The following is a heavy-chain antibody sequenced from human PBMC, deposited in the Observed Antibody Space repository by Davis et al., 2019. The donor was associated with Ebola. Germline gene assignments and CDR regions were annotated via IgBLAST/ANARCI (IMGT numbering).Heavy chain of an antibody. CDR2: AWHHGNNI. CDR1: GFAFSDRV. J-gene: IGHJ4*02. D-gene: IGHD6-13*01. V-gene: IGHV3-33*01. Sequence: PWGSLRLSCTASGFAFSDRVLHWVRQAPGKGLEWVAAAWHHGNNIYYADSVKGRFTLSRDNSKNTLFLQMNSLRVEDTALYYCARDLYSQAYFDFWGQGTLVTVSS. CDR3: ARDLYSQAYFDF.